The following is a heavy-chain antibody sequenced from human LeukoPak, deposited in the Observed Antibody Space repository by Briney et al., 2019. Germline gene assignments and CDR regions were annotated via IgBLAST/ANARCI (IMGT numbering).Heavy chain of an antibody. J-gene: IGHJ3*02. CDR2: IYTSGST. Sequence: SETLSLTCTVSGGSISSGSYYWSWIRQPAGKGLEWIGRIYTSGSTNYNPSLKSRVTMSVDTSKNQFSLKLSSVTAADTAVYYCAREDCSSTSCYRGDAFDIWGQGTMVTVSS. CDR1: GGSISSGSYY. V-gene: IGHV4-61*02. D-gene: IGHD2-2*01. CDR3: AREDCSSTSCYRGDAFDI.